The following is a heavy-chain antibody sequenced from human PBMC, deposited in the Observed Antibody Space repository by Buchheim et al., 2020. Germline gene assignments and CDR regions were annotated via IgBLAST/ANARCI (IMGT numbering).Heavy chain of an antibody. V-gene: IGHV3-53*02. CDR3: VGAGSSSY. CDR2: INNDGRT. D-gene: IGHD6-25*01. J-gene: IGHJ4*02. CDR1: GYTVSQNH. Sequence: VQLVETGGGLIQPGGSLRLSCAASGYTVSQNHVNWIRQAPGKGLEWVSIINNDGRTFYADSVKGRFTISRDNSKNTVSLQMNSLRVEDTAMYYCVGAGSSSYWGQGTL.